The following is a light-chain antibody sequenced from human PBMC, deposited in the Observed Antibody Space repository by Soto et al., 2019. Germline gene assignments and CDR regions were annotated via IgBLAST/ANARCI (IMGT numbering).Light chain of an antibody. CDR2: DAS. CDR1: QDIRNY. Sequence: DIQMTQSPSSLSASVGDRVNITCRASQDIRNYLNWYQQKPGKAPKLLISDASHLQGGVPSRFRGTGSGRHFTSTISNLQTEDIATYYCQQYDDLPPWTFGPGTQVEI. J-gene: IGKJ1*01. CDR3: QQYDDLPPWT. V-gene: IGKV1-33*01.